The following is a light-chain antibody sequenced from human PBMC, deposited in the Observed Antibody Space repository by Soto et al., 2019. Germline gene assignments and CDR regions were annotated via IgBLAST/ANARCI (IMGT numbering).Light chain of an antibody. CDR1: QSVSRY. Sequence: EIVLTQSPATLSLSPGERATLSCRASQSVSRYLAWYQQKPGQAPRLLIYDASSRATGIPARFSGSGSGTDFTLTITSLETEDFAVYYCQQRSNWPSTFGGGTKVEI. J-gene: IGKJ4*01. V-gene: IGKV3-11*01. CDR2: DAS. CDR3: QQRSNWPST.